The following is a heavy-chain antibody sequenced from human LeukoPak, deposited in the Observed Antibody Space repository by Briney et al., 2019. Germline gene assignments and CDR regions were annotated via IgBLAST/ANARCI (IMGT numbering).Heavy chain of an antibody. CDR1: GFFYSSYA. CDR2: ISGSSSNT. V-gene: IGHV3-23*01. CDR3: ARLGASGWTLAY. J-gene: IGHJ4*02. Sequence: PGGSLRLSCAASGFFYSSYAMSWVRQAPGKGLEWVSTISGSSSNTYYADSVKGRFTISRDNSRSTLYLQMNSLRAADTAVYYCARLGASGWTLAYWGQGTLVTVSS. D-gene: IGHD6-19*01.